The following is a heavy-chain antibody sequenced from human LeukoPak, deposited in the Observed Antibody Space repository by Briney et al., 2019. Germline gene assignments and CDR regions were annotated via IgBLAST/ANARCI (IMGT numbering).Heavy chain of an antibody. V-gene: IGHV1-8*02. J-gene: IGHJ5*02. D-gene: IGHD3-22*01. Sequence: SVKVSCKASGYTFISSDINWVRQATGQGLEWMGWMNPNSGKTGYAQKFQGRVTMTRNTPKSTAYMELSSLRSEDTAVYYCATYDSSVGGFDPWGHGTLVIVSS. CDR2: MNPNSGKT. CDR3: ATYDSSVGGFDP. CDR1: GYTFISSD.